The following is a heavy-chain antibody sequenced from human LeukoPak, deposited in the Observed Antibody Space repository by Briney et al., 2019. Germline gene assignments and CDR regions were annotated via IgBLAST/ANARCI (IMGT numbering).Heavy chain of an antibody. D-gene: IGHD3-10*01. V-gene: IGHV3-74*01. CDR2: INSDGSST. CDR1: GFTFSSYW. J-gene: IGHJ3*02. Sequence: GGSLRLSCAASGFTFSSYWMHWVRQAPGKGLVWVSRINSDGSSTSYADSVKGRFTISRDNAKNTLYLQMNSLRAEDTAVYYCARYYGSGSYPPQGGAFDIWGQGTMVTVSS. CDR3: ARYYGSGSYPPQGGAFDI.